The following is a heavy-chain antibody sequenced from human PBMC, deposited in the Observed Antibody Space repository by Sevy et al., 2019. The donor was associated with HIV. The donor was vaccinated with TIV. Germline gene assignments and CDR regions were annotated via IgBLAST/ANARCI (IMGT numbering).Heavy chain of an antibody. D-gene: IGHD2-15*01. J-gene: IGHJ2*01. CDR3: ARRGYCSGGSCYSDWYFDL. CDR2: ISSSGSTI. V-gene: IGHV3-48*03. Sequence: GGSLRLSCAASGFTFSSYEMNWVRQAPGKGLEWVSYISSSGSTIYYADSVKGRFTISRDNAKNSLYLQMNSLRAEDTAVYYCARRGYCSGGSCYSDWYFDLWRRGTLVTVSS. CDR1: GFTFSSYE.